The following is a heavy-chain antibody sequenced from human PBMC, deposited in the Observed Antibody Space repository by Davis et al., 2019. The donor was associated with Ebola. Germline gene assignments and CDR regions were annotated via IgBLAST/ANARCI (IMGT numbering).Heavy chain of an antibody. CDR3: ARDPTTMIVVGGLDV. CDR2: INSDGSTT. J-gene: IGHJ6*02. D-gene: IGHD3-22*01. Sequence: GESLKISCAASGFTFSSFWMHWVRQVPGKGLVWVSRINSDGSTTAYADSVKGRFTISRDNAKNSLYLQMNSLRAEDTAVYYCARDPTTMIVVGGLDVWGQGTTVTVSS. CDR1: GFTFSSFW. V-gene: IGHV3-74*01.